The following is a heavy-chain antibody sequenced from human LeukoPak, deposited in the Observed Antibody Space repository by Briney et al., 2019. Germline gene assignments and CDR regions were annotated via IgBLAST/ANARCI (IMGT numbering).Heavy chain of an antibody. CDR3: ARLPYCGGDCYPNWFDP. Sequence: GESLKISCKGSGYSFTTHWIGWVRQMPGKGLELMGTIYPGGSDIRYSPSFQGQVTISADKSISTAYLQWSSLKASDTAMYYCARLPYCGGDCYPNWFDPWGQGTLVTVSS. D-gene: IGHD2-21*02. CDR2: IYPGGSDI. V-gene: IGHV5-51*01. CDR1: GYSFTTHW. J-gene: IGHJ5*02.